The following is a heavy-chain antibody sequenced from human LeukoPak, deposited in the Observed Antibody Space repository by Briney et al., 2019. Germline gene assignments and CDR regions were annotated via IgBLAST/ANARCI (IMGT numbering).Heavy chain of an antibody. J-gene: IGHJ4*02. CDR2: IYSGGST. Sequence: GGSLRLSCAASGFTVSSNYMSWVRQAPGKGLEWVSVIYSGGSTYYADSVKGRFTISRDNSKNTLYLQMNSLRAEDTAVYYCARAYDILTGLDYWGQGTLVTDPS. CDR1: GFTVSSNY. CDR3: ARAYDILTGLDY. D-gene: IGHD3-9*01. V-gene: IGHV3-53*01.